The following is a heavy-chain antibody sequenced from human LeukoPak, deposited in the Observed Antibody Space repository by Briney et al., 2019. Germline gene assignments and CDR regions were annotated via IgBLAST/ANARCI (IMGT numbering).Heavy chain of an antibody. J-gene: IGHJ4*02. V-gene: IGHV4-30-4*08. D-gene: IGHD3-22*01. CDR1: GGSISSGDYY. CDR2: IYYSGST. Sequence: SQTLSLTCTVSGGSISSGDYYWSWIRQPPGKGLEWIGYIYYSGSTYYNPSLKSRVTISVDTSKNQFSLKLSSVTAADTAVYYCARPGGYDSSGYYEYYFDYWGQGTLVTVSS. CDR3: ARPGGYDSSGYYEYYFDY.